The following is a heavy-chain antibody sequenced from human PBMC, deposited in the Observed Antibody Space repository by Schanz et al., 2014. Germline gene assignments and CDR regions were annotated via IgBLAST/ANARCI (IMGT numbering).Heavy chain of an antibody. Sequence: EVQLLESGGGLVQPGGSLRLSCATSGFSFSSYAMSWVRQAPGKGLEWVAILWHDGSKKYYADSVKGRFTISRDNSKNTLYLQMNSLRAEDTAVYYCAKVRYSSGWRGDYFDEWGQGTLVTVAS. CDR2: LWHDGSKK. CDR3: AKVRYSSGWRGDYFDE. D-gene: IGHD6-25*01. J-gene: IGHJ4*02. V-gene: IGHV3-23*03. CDR1: GFSFSSYA.